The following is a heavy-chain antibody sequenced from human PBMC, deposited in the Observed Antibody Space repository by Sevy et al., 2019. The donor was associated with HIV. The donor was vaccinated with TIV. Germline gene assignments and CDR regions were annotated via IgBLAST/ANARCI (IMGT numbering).Heavy chain of an antibody. J-gene: IGHJ4*02. Sequence: GGSLRLSCAASGFTFSDHYMEWVRQAPGKGLEWVGRTRNKADGYTKEYAGSVKGRFTISRDDSENSLYLQMNSLKTEDTAVYYCSTHAGIAAAGRVFDYWGQGALVTVSS. CDR3: STHAGIAAAGRVFDY. D-gene: IGHD6-13*01. V-gene: IGHV3-72*01. CDR1: GFTFSDHY. CDR2: TRNKADGYTK.